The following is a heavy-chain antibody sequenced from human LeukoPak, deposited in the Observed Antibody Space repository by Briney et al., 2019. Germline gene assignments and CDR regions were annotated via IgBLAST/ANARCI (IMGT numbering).Heavy chain of an antibody. V-gene: IGHV4-59*08. CDR3: ARQYSSGWDYFDY. Sequence: PSETLSLTCTVSGGSISSYYWSWVRQPPGKGLEWIGYIYYSGSTNYNPSHESRVTISVDTSKNQFSLKLSSVTAADTAVYYCARQYSSGWDYFDYWGQGTLVTVSS. J-gene: IGHJ4*02. CDR1: GGSISSYY. D-gene: IGHD6-19*01. CDR2: IYYSGST.